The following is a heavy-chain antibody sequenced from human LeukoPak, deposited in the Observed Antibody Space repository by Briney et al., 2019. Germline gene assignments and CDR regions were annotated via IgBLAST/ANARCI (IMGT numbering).Heavy chain of an antibody. V-gene: IGHV1-24*01. CDR1: GYTLTELS. Sequence: GASVKVSCKVSGYTLTELSMHWVRQAPGKGLEGTGGFGPEDGETIYAQQFQGRVTMTEDTSPDTAYMELSSLRSEDTAVYYCATPGRNYGSGSTEYYFDYWGQGTLVTVSS. D-gene: IGHD3-10*01. CDR3: ATPGRNYGSGSTEYYFDY. CDR2: FGPEDGET. J-gene: IGHJ4*02.